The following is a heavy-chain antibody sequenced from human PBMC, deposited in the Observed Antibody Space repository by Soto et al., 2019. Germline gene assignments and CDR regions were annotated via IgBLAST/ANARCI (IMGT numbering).Heavy chain of an antibody. CDR1: GGSISSGGYS. Sequence: SVTLSLTCAVSGGSISSGGYSWSWIRQPPGKGLEWIGYIYHSGSTYYNRCLKSRVTISVDGSKNQFSLKLSSVTAEDTVVYYCARGWYSSSWRNNWFDPWGQGTLVTVSS. CDR2: IYHSGST. CDR3: ARGWYSSSWRNNWFDP. D-gene: IGHD6-13*01. J-gene: IGHJ5*02. V-gene: IGHV4-30-2*01.